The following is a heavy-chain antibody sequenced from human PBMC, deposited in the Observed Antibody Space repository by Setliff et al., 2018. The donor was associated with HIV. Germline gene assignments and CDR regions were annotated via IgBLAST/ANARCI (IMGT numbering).Heavy chain of an antibody. Sequence: ASVKVSCKASGYTFTVYYMHWVRQAPGQGLEWMGWINPNSGGTNYAQKFQGRVTMTRDTSINTAYMELSRLRSDDTAVYYCARGPPIVVVPAALLTFDYWGQGTLVTVSS. J-gene: IGHJ4*02. CDR1: GYTFTVYY. CDR3: ARGPPIVVVPAALLTFDY. V-gene: IGHV1-2*02. CDR2: INPNSGGT. D-gene: IGHD2-2*01.